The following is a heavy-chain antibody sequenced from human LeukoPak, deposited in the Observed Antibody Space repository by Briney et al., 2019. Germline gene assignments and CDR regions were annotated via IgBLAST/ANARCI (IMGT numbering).Heavy chain of an antibody. D-gene: IGHD6-19*01. CDR3: ARYSGSYFDY. CDR2: ISESGTT. J-gene: IGHJ4*02. Sequence: SETLSLTCSVSGGSISSSLHYWAWTRHPPGKGLEWLATISESGTTYYNPSLKSRVTISVDTSKNQSSLNLGSVTAADTAVYYCARYSGSYFDYWGQGALVTVSS. CDR1: GGSISSSLHY. V-gene: IGHV4-39*01.